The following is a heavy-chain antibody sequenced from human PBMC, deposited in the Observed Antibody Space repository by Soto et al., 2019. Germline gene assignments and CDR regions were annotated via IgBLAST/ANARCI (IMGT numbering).Heavy chain of an antibody. CDR3: ARVSTRPPEGFDY. Sequence: QVQLVASGGGVVQPGRSLRLSCAASGFTFSSYGMHWVRQAPGKGLEWVAVIWYDGSNKYYADSVKGRFTISRDNSKNTLYLQMNSLRAEDTAVYYCARVSTRPPEGFDYWGQGTLVTVSS. J-gene: IGHJ4*02. V-gene: IGHV3-33*01. CDR1: GFTFSSYG. D-gene: IGHD2-2*01. CDR2: IWYDGSNK.